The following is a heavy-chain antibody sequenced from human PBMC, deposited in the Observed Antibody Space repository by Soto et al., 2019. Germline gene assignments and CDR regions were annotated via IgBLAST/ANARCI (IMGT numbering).Heavy chain of an antibody. V-gene: IGHV3-23*01. CDR2: MSGSGGST. J-gene: IGHJ6*02. Sequence: EVQLLESGGGLVQPGGSLRLSCAASGFTFTSYAMSWVRQAPGKGLEWVSAMSGSGGSTYYADSVKGRFTISRDNSKNTLYLQMNSLRAEDTAVYYCAKPPWRVAGTTPYYYYAMDVWGQGTTVTVSS. CDR3: AKPPWRVAGTTPYYYYAMDV. D-gene: IGHD6-19*01. CDR1: GFTFTSYA.